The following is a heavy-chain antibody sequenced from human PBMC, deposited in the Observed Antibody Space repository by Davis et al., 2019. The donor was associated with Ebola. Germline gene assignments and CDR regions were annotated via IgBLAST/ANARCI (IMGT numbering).Heavy chain of an antibody. D-gene: IGHD3-22*01. J-gene: IGHJ1*01. CDR2: ISYSGST. V-gene: IGHV4-39*01. CDR3: ARQTYYYDSRGHSRAFQH. CDR1: AGSIGRGAYY. Sequence: SETLSLTCTVSAGSIGRGAYYGGWIRQPPGRGLEWIGSISYSGSTFHNPSLKSRVTISVDTSKNQFSLKLNSVTAADTAVYYCARQTYYYDSRGHSRAFQHWGQGTLVTVSS.